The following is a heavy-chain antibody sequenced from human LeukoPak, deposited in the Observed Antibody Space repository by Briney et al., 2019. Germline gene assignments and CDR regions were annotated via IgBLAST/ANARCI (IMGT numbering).Heavy chain of an antibody. D-gene: IGHD2-2*01. V-gene: IGHV1-2*04. J-gene: IGHJ5*02. CDR3: ARTAPTSYCSSTSCYEGWFDP. CDR1: GYTFTGYY. Sequence: ASVKVSCKASGYTFTGYYMHWVRQAAGQGLEWMGWINPNSGGTNYAQKFQGWVTMTRDTSISTAYMELSRLRSDDTAVYYCARTAPTSYCSSTSCYEGWFDPWGQGTLVTVSS. CDR2: INPNSGGT.